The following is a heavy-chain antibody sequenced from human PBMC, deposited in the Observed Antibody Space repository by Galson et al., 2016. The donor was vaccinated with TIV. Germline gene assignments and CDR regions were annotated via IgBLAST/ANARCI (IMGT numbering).Heavy chain of an antibody. D-gene: IGHD2-21*01. CDR1: GYRFIGYY. J-gene: IGHJ4*02. CDR3: AKESDWGVAEFDF. Sequence: SVKVSCKASGYRFIGYYIHWVRQAPGRGLEWMGCINPGNGDTKYAQIFQGSVTLTWDTSVSTAYMELTSLRSDDTAVYFCAKESDWGVAEFDFWGQGTPVSVSS. V-gene: IGHV1-2*02. CDR2: INPGNGDT.